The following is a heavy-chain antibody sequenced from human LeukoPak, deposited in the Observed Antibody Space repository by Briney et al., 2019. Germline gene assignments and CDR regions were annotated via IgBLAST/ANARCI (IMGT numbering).Heavy chain of an antibody. J-gene: IGHJ4*01. CDR3: AKDYDSSGYSPVDY. CDR2: ISGSGGST. D-gene: IGHD3-22*01. V-gene: IGHV3-23*01. Sequence: GGSLRLSCAASGFTFSSYAMSWVRQAPGKGLEWVSAISGSGGSTYYADSVKGRFTISRDNSKNTLYLQINSLRAEDTAVYYCAKDYDSSGYSPVDYWGQEPWSPSPQ. CDR1: GFTFSSYA.